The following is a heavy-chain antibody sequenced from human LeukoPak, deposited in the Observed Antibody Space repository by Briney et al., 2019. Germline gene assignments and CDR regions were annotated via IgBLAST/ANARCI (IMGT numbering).Heavy chain of an antibody. Sequence: GGSLRLSCAASGFTFSSYWMTWVRQAPGKGLEWVANMKQDGSEKYYVDSVKGRFTISRDNAKNSLYSQMNGLRAEDTAVYYCARAKIFDWLFDYWGQGTLVTVSS. CDR1: GFTFSSYW. CDR2: MKQDGSEK. D-gene: IGHD3-9*01. J-gene: IGHJ4*02. CDR3: ARAKIFDWLFDY. V-gene: IGHV3-7*01.